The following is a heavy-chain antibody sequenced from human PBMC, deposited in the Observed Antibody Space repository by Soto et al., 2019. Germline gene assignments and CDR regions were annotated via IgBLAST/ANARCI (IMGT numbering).Heavy chain of an antibody. J-gene: IGHJ4*02. Sequence: EVQLLESGGGLVQPGGSLRLSCAASGFTFSNYWMTWVRQAPGKGLEWVANIKGDGILKYYMDSVKGRFIISRDNAKKSLHLQMNSMRDEDTDVYYCARYESSGPAVWWGQGTLVTVSS. D-gene: IGHD3-22*01. CDR1: GFTFSNYW. CDR3: ARYESSGPAVW. V-gene: IGHV3-7*01. CDR2: IKGDGILK.